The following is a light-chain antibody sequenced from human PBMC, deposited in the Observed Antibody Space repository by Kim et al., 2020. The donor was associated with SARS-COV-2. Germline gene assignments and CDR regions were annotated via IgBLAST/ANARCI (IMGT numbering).Light chain of an antibody. CDR1: QSISTW. J-gene: IGKJ1*01. CDR3: QRYNTYST. Sequence: DIQMTQSPSTLSASVGDRITITCRASQSISTWLAWYQQKPRKAPKLLIYKASTLETGVPSRFSGSGSGTEFTLTISSLQPDDFATYYCQRYNTYSTFGQGTKVDIK. V-gene: IGKV1-5*03. CDR2: KAS.